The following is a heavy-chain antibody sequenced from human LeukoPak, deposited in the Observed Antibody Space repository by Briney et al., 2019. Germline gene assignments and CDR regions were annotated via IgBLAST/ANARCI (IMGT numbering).Heavy chain of an antibody. CDR1: GGSFSGYY. D-gene: IGHD3-10*01. Sequence: PSETLSLTCAVYGGSFSGYYWSWIRQPPGKGLEWIGEINHSGSTNYNPSLKSRVTISVDTSKNQFSLKLSSVTAADTAVYYCARVAYYYGSGSYSNWFDPWGQGTLVTVSS. V-gene: IGHV4-34*01. J-gene: IGHJ5*02. CDR2: INHSGST. CDR3: ARVAYYYGSGSYSNWFDP.